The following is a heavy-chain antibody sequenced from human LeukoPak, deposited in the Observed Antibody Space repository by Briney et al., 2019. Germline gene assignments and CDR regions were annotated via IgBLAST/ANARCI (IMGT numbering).Heavy chain of an antibody. CDR2: ISGSGGST. D-gene: IGHD5-24*01. V-gene: IGHV3-23*01. CDR1: GFTVSSNY. J-gene: IGHJ4*02. Sequence: QAGGSLRLSCAASGFTVSSNYMSWVRQAPGKGLEWVSAISGSGGSTYYADSVKGRFTISRDNSKNTLYLQMSSLRAEDTAVYYCAKDLRDGYNCYWGQGTLVTVSS. CDR3: AKDLRDGYNCY.